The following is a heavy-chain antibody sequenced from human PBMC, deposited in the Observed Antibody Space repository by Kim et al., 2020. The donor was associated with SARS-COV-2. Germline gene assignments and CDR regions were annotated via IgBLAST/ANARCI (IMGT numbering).Heavy chain of an antibody. CDR3: AVSSGWYDSWFDP. Sequence: YAQKFQGRVTMTRDTSISTAYMELSRLRSDDTAVYYCAVSSGWYDSWFDPWGQGTLVTVSS. V-gene: IGHV1-2*02. J-gene: IGHJ5*02. D-gene: IGHD6-19*01.